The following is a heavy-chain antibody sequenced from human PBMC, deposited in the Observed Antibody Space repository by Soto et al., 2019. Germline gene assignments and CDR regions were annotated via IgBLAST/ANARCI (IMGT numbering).Heavy chain of an antibody. Sequence: EVQLVESGGGLVQPGGSLRLSCAASGFTFSSYSMNGVLQAPGKGLEWFSYISSSSSTIYYADSVKGRFTISRDNAKNSLYLQMNSLRDEDMAVYYCARGLGVANNCFDPWGQGTLVTVSA. V-gene: IGHV3-48*02. CDR3: ARGLGVANNCFDP. CDR2: ISSSSSTI. CDR1: GFTFSSYS. J-gene: IGHJ5*02. D-gene: IGHD2-21*01.